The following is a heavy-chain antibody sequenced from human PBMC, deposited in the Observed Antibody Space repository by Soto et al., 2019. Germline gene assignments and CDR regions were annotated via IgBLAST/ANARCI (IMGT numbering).Heavy chain of an antibody. Sequence: PSETLSLTCTVSGGSIGSYYWSWIRQPPGKELEWIGYIYYSGSTNYNPSLKSRVTISVDTSKNQFSLKLTSMTASDTALYYCTGEPSFWGYESNRGYCYYLDFWGKGTTVNVSS. J-gene: IGHJ6*03. CDR1: GGSIGSYY. CDR3: TGEPSFWGYESNRGYCYYLDF. V-gene: IGHV4-59*01. D-gene: IGHD5-12*01. CDR2: IYYSGST.